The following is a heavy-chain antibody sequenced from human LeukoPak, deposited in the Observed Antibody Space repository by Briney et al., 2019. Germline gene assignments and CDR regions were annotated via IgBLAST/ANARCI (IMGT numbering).Heavy chain of an antibody. D-gene: IGHD3-10*01. CDR3: ARMLWFGESPGDPDP. J-gene: IGHJ5*02. CDR1: GYTFTGYY. Sequence: ASVKVSCKASGYTFTGYYMHWVRQAPGQGLEWMGRINPNSGGTNYAQKFQGRVTMTRDTSISTAYMEPSRLRSDDTAVYYCARMLWFGESPGDPDPWGQGTLVTVSS. V-gene: IGHV1-2*06. CDR2: INPNSGGT.